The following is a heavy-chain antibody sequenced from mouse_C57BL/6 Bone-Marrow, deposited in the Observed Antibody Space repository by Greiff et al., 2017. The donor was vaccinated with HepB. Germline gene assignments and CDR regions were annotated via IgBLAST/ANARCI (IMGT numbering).Heavy chain of an antibody. J-gene: IGHJ2*01. CDR2: IWSGGST. V-gene: IGHV2-2*01. CDR3: ARNTDSTTIVAYYFDY. D-gene: IGHD1-1*01. CDR1: GFSLTSYG. Sequence: VKLMESGPGLVQPSQSLSITCTVSGFSLTSYGVHWVRQSPGQGLEWLGVIWSGGSTDYNAAFISRLSISKDNSKSQVFFKMNSLQADDTAIYYCARNTDSTTIVAYYFDYWGQGTTLTVSS.